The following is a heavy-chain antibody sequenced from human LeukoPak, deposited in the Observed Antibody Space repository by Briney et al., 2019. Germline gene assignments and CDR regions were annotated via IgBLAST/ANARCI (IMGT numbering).Heavy chain of an antibody. CDR1: GYTFTGYY. CDR2: INPNSGGT. J-gene: IGHJ4*02. Sequence: ASVKVSCKASGYTFTGYYMHWVRQAPGQGLEWMGWINPNSGGTNYAQKFQGGVTMTRDTSISTAYMELSRLRSDDTAVYYCARGDDYDFWSGSRLARFDYWGQGTLVTVSS. D-gene: IGHD3-3*01. CDR3: ARGDDYDFWSGSRLARFDY. V-gene: IGHV1-2*02.